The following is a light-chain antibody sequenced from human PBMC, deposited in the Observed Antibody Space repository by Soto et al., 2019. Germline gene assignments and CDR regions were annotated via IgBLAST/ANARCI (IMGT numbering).Light chain of an antibody. Sequence: DIVMTQSPDSLAVSLGERATINCKSSQSVLYNSNNKNYLAWYQQRPGQPPKLLIYWASTRESGVPDRFSGSGSGTEFTLTTSILQAEDVAVYYCQQYESTSPTFGQGTKLEIK. CDR3: QQYESTSPT. J-gene: IGKJ2*01. CDR1: QSVLYNSNNKNY. V-gene: IGKV4-1*01. CDR2: WAS.